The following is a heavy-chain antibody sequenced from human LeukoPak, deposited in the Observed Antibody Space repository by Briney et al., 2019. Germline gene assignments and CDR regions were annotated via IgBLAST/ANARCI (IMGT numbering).Heavy chain of an antibody. CDR2: ISAYNGNT. J-gene: IGHJ3*02. V-gene: IGHV1-18*01. Sequence: GASVKVSCKASGYTFTSYGIGWVRQAPGQGLEWMGWISAYNGNTNYTQKLQGRFSMTTDTSTSTAYMELRSLRSDDSAVYYCAIGWGFIVGATRGDAFDIWGQGTMVTVSS. D-gene: IGHD1-26*01. CDR1: GYTFTSYG. CDR3: AIGWGFIVGATRGDAFDI.